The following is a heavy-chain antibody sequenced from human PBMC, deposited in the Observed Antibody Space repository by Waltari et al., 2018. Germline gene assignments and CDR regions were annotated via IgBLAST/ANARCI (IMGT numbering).Heavy chain of an antibody. CDR1: RFPFKSHA. J-gene: IGHJ5*02. CDR2: FGSDGRT. Sequence: EVRLLESGGGLVQPGESLRLSCVASRFPFKSHAMRWVRQVPGKGLEWVSAFGSDGRTYYADSVKGRFTISKDTSKNTLYLQMNSLRAEDTAVYYCAREVWQQLVKMVGWFDPWGQGTLVTVSS. V-gene: IGHV3-23*01. D-gene: IGHD6-13*01. CDR3: AREVWQQLVKMVGWFDP.